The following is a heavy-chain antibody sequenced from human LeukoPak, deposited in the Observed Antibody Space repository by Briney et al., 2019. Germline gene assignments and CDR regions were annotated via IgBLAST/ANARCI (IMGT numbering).Heavy chain of an antibody. CDR1: GFALSSYE. CDR3: ATIGGDYVSFDN. CDR2: IYSGGST. J-gene: IGHJ4*02. V-gene: IGHV3-53*04. Sequence: GGSLRLSCAASGFALSSYEMNWVRQAPGKGLEWVSVIYSGGSTYYADSVKGRFTISRHNSKNTLYLQMNSLRGEDTAVYYCATIGGDYVSFDNWGQGTLVTVTS. D-gene: IGHD4-17*01.